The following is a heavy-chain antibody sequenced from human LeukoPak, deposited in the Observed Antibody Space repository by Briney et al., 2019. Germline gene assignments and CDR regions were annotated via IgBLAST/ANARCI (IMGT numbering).Heavy chain of an antibody. CDR1: GLTFSSYA. Sequence: GGSLRLSCAATGLTFSSYAMSLVRQAPGKGLEWVSAISGSGGSTYYADSVKGRFTISRDNSKNTLYLQMNSLRAEDTAVYYCAKDRRITIFGVVTSNWFDPWGQGTLVTVSS. V-gene: IGHV3-23*01. D-gene: IGHD3-3*01. CDR3: AKDRRITIFGVVTSNWFDP. CDR2: ISGSGGST. J-gene: IGHJ5*02.